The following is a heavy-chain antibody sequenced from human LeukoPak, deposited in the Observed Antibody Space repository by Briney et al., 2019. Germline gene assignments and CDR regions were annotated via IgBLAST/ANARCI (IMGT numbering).Heavy chain of an antibody. D-gene: IGHD3-16*01. CDR3: ARGRIMAY. CDR1: GFTFSSYE. CDR2: ISSSSNTI. J-gene: IGHJ4*02. Sequence: GRSLRLSCAASGFTFSSYEMTWVRQAPGKGLEWVSYISSSSNTIYYADSVKGRFTISRDNAKNSLYLQMNSLRAEDTAVYYCARGRIMAYWGQGTLVTVSS. V-gene: IGHV3-48*03.